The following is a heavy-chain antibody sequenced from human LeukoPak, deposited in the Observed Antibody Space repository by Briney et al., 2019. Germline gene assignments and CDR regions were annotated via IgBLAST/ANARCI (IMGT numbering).Heavy chain of an antibody. CDR3: ARVVRGDNVLRFLEWSHYYYYYYMDV. V-gene: IGHV3-30*02. D-gene: IGHD3-3*01. J-gene: IGHJ6*03. CDR2: IRYDGSSK. CDR1: GFTFSSYG. Sequence: GGSLRLSCAASGFTFSSYGMHWVRQAPGKGLEWVALIRYDGSSKYYADSVKGRFTISRDNSKNTLYLQMNSLRAEDTAVYYCARVVRGDNVLRFLEWSHYYYYYYMDVWGKGTTVTVSS.